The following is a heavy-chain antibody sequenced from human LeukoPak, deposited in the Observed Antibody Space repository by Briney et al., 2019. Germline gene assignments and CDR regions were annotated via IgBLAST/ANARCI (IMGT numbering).Heavy chain of an antibody. J-gene: IGHJ4*02. V-gene: IGHV3-21*01. CDR2: ISSSSSYI. CDR3: AIGRSTNNY. CDR1: GFTFSSYS. Sequence: PGGSLRLSCAASGFTFSSYSMNWVRQAPGKGLEWVSSISSSSSYIYYADSVKGRFTISRDNAKNSLYLQMNSLGAEDTAVYYCAIGRSTNNYWGQGTLVTVSS.